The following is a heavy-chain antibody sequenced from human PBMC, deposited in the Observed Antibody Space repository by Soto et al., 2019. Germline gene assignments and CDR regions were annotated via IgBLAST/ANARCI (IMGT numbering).Heavy chain of an antibody. V-gene: IGHV3-23*01. Sequence: SLRLACAASGFTFSSYAMTWGRQAPAKGLEWVSSISGSGGTTYYADSVKGRFTISRDNSKNTLYLQMNSLRAEDTAVYYCAKEELERQGSGFDYWGQGTLVTVSS. J-gene: IGHJ4*02. CDR3: AKEELERQGSGFDY. D-gene: IGHD1-1*01. CDR2: ISGSGGTT. CDR1: GFTFSSYA.